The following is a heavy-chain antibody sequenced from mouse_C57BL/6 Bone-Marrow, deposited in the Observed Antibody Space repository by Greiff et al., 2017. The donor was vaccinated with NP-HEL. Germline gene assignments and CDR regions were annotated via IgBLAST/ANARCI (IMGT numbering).Heavy chain of an antibody. Sequence: EVKVVESGTVLARPGASVKMSCKTSGYTFTSYWMHWVKQRPGQGLEWIGAIYPGNSDTSYNQKFKGKAKLTAVTSASTAYMELSSLTNEDSAVYYCTRENYGNSLRFAYWGQGTLVTVSA. CDR3: TRENYGNSLRFAY. V-gene: IGHV1-5*01. D-gene: IGHD2-1*01. CDR1: GYTFTSYW. CDR2: IYPGNSDT. J-gene: IGHJ3*01.